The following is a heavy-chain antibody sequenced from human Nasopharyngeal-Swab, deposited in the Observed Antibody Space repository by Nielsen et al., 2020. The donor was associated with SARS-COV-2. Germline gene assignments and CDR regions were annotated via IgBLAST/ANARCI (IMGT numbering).Heavy chain of an antibody. J-gene: IGHJ6*02. CDR2: IKQDGSEK. V-gene: IGHV3-7*01. Sequence: WIRQPPGKGLEWVANIKQDGSEKYYVDSVKGRLTISRDNAKNSLYLQMNSLRAEDTAVYYCARTKWLRFGYYYGMDVWGQGTTVTVSS. D-gene: IGHD5-12*01. CDR3: ARTKWLRFGYYYGMDV.